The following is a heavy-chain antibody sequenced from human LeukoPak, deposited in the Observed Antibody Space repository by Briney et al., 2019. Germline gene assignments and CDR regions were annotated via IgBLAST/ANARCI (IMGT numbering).Heavy chain of an antibody. J-gene: IGHJ6*03. Sequence: GGSLRLSCSGSGFTFSVYSMNWVRQAPGKGLEWVSSITSKSNYMYYADSVKGRFTISRDNAMNSVFLQLNSLRAEDSAVYYCTSGLIAIESDNNLYQYMDVWGKGTTATVSS. CDR1: GFTFSVYS. V-gene: IGHV3-21*01. CDR3: TSGLIAIESDNNLYQYMDV. CDR2: ITSKSNYM. D-gene: IGHD2-21*01.